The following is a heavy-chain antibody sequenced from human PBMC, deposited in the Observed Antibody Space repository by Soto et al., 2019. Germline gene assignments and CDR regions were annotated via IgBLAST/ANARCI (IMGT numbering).Heavy chain of an antibody. D-gene: IGHD6-13*01. CDR3: ARDRWRQQLLLTWFDP. CDR1: GFTFSSYA. J-gene: IGHJ5*02. Sequence: PGGSLRLSCAASGFTFSSYAMHWVRQAPGKGLEWVAVISYDGSNKYYADSVKGRFTISRDNSKNTLYLQINSLRAEDTAVYYCARDRWRQQLLLTWFDPWGQGTLVTVSS. V-gene: IGHV3-30-3*01. CDR2: ISYDGSNK.